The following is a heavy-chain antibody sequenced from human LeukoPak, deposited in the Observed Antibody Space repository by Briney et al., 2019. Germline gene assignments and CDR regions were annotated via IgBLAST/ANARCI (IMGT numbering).Heavy chain of an antibody. CDR1: GYTFTSYY. V-gene: IGHV1-46*01. D-gene: IGHD2-21*02. CDR3: ARGGPLAYCGGDCYWRGLYFDY. CDR2: INPSGGST. J-gene: IGHJ4*02. Sequence: GASVKVSCKASGYTFTSYYMHWVRQAPGQGPEWMGIINPSGGSTSYAQKFQGRVTMTRDMSTSTVYMELSSLRSEDAAVYYCARGGPLAYCGGDCYWRGLYFDYWGQGTLVTVSS.